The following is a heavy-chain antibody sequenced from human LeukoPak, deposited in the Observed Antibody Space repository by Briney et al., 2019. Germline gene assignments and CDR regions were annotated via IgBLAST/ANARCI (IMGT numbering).Heavy chain of an antibody. CDR2: IYYSGST. Sequence: PSETLSLTCTVSGGSISSYYWSWIRQPPGKGLEWIGYIYYSGSTNYNPSLKSRVTISVDTSKNQFSLKLSSVTAADTAVYYCARGRQQLDHWGQGTLVTVSS. J-gene: IGHJ4*02. CDR3: ARGRQQLDH. D-gene: IGHD6-13*01. V-gene: IGHV4-59*01. CDR1: GGSISSYY.